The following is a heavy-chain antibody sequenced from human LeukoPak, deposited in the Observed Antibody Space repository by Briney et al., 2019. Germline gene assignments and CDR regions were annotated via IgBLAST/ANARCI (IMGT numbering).Heavy chain of an antibody. Sequence: GGSLTLSCAASGVSMRVYWMSWVRQAPGKGLEWVGNIKQDGSERNYVDSVKGRFTISRDNAKRSLYLQMDSLRAEDAAVYYCARDWGAYYHFFDYWGQGTLVTVSS. V-gene: IGHV3-7*01. CDR1: GVSMRVYW. D-gene: IGHD3-22*01. CDR2: IKQDGSER. J-gene: IGHJ4*02. CDR3: ARDWGAYYHFFDY.